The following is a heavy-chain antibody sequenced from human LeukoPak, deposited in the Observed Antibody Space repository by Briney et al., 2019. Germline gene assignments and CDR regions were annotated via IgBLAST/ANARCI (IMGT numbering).Heavy chain of an antibody. V-gene: IGHV4-39*02. CDR2: IYYSGST. CDR1: GGSVSSSNYY. CDR3: ARYSYGGEDWFDP. J-gene: IGHJ5*02. D-gene: IGHD5-18*01. Sequence: SETLSLTCTVYGGSVSSSNYYWGWIRQPPGKGLGWIGSIYYSGSTYYNPSLKSRVTISVDTSKNYFSLKMSSVTAADTAVYYCARYSYGGEDWFDPWGPGNPGHRLL.